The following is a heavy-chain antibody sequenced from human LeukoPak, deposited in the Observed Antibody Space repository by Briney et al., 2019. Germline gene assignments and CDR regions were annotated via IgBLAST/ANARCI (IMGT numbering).Heavy chain of an antibody. D-gene: IGHD6-13*01. J-gene: IGHJ5*02. CDR3: ARDLLPPSLAAADVNWFDP. CDR2: INPSGGST. Sequence: ASVKVSCKASGYTFTSYYMHWVRQAPGQGLEWMGIINPSGGSTSYAQKFQGRVTMTRDASTSTVYMELSSLRSEDTAVYYCARDLLPPSLAAADVNWFDPWGQGTLVTVSS. CDR1: GYTFTSYY. V-gene: IGHV1-46*01.